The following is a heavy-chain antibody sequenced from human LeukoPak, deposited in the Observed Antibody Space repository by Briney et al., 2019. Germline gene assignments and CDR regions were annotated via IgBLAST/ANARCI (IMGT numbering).Heavy chain of an antibody. J-gene: IGHJ4*02. Sequence: SETLSLTCAVYGGSFGGYYWSWIRQPPGKGLEWIGEINHSGSTNYNPSLKSRVTISVDTSKNQFSLKLSSVTAADTAVYYCARLTRFDYWGQGTLVTVSS. CDR2: INHSGST. CDR3: ARLTRFDY. CDR1: GGSFGGYY. V-gene: IGHV4-34*01.